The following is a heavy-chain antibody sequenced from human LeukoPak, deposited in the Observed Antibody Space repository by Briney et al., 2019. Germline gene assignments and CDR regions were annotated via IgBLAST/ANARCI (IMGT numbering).Heavy chain of an antibody. V-gene: IGHV3-30*01. J-gene: IGHJ6*03. CDR3: ARDLPSSRYMDV. Sequence: GGTLRLSCAASGFTFSSYAMYWVRQAPGKGLEWVAVISYDGSNKYYADSVKGRFTISRDNSKNTLYLQMNSLRAEDTAVYYCARDLPSSRYMDVWGKGTTVTVSS. D-gene: IGHD6-6*01. CDR1: GFTFSSYA. CDR2: ISYDGSNK.